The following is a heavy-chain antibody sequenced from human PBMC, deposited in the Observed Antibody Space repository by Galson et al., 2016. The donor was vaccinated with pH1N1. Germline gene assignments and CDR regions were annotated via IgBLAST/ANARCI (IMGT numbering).Heavy chain of an antibody. D-gene: IGHD6-6*01. V-gene: IGHV1-69*13. CDR3: ATFSSSSSWRSRDV. CDR2: INPVFGTT. CDR1: GATFNSYG. J-gene: IGHJ3*01. Sequence: SVKVSCKASGATFNSYGIHWVRQAPGKGLEWMGDINPVFGTTNYAHRFQDRVTITAHDMKLSGLRSEDTAIYYCATFSSSSSWRSRDVWGQGTTVTVSS.